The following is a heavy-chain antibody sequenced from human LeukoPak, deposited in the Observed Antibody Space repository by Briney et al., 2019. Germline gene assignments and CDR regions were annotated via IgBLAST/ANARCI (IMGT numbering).Heavy chain of an antibody. V-gene: IGHV3-21*01. D-gene: IGHD3-22*01. Sequence: NAGGSLRLSCAASGFSVSSNYMNWVRQAPGKGLEWVSSISSSSSYIYYADSVKGRFTISRDNAKNSLYLQMNSLRAEDTAVYYCARDFVRRGRPRVGSGYYHNKGDYYYYYYMDVWGKGTTVTISS. CDR2: ISSSSSYI. J-gene: IGHJ6*03. CDR1: GFSVSSNY. CDR3: ARDFVRRGRPRVGSGYYHNKGDYYYYYYMDV.